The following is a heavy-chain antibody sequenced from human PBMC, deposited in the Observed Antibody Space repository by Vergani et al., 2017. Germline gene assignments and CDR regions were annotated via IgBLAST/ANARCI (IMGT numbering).Heavy chain of an antibody. V-gene: IGHV4-59*08. CDR1: GGSISSYY. J-gene: IGHJ4*02. CDR3: AGLSGESYYFDY. CDR2: IYYSGST. Sequence: QVQLQQWGAGLLKPSETLSLTCTVSGGSISSYYWSWIRQPPGKGLEWIGYIYYSGSTNYNPSLKSRVTISVDTSKNQFSLKLSSVTAADTAVYYCAGLSGESYYFDYWGQGTLVTVSS. D-gene: IGHD6-19*01.